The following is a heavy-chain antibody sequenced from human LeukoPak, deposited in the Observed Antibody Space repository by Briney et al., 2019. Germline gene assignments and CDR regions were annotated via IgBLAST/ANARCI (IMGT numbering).Heavy chain of an antibody. CDR2: FYPGDSDT. Sequence: GESLKISCKGSGYTFTSYWIGWVRQMPGKGLEWMGIFYPGDSDTRYSPSFQGQVTVSADKSISTAYLQWSSLKASDTAMYYCARHRSPNFYDSTGYWGQGTLVTVSS. J-gene: IGHJ4*02. CDR3: ARHRSPNFYDSTGY. CDR1: GYTFTSYW. D-gene: IGHD3-22*01. V-gene: IGHV5-51*01.